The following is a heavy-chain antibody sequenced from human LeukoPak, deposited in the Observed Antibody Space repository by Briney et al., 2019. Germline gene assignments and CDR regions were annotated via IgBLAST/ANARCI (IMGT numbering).Heavy chain of an antibody. CDR3: ARPARIMITFGGVIVPYYFDY. V-gene: IGHV5-51*01. CDR2: IYPGDSDT. J-gene: IGHJ4*02. CDR1: GYSFTSYW. Sequence: GESLKISCKGSGYSFTSYWIGWVRQMPGKGLEWMGIIYPGDSDTRYSPSFQGQVTISADKSIGTAYLQWSSLEASDTAMYYCARPARIMITFGGVIVPYYFDYWGQGTLVTVSS. D-gene: IGHD3-16*02.